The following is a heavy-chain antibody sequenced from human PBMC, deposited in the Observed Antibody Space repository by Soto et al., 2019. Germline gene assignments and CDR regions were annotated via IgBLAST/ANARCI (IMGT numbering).Heavy chain of an antibody. Sequence: QVQLVQSGAEVKKPGSSVKVSCKASGGTFSSYAISWVRQAPGQGLEWMGGFIPIFGTANYAQKFQGRVTITADESTSTAYRELSSLRSEDTAVYYCASGSVTLPRYYYYYGMDVWGQGTTVTVSS. CDR1: GGTFSSYA. J-gene: IGHJ6*02. D-gene: IGHD4-17*01. V-gene: IGHV1-69*01. CDR3: ASGSVTLPRYYYYYGMDV. CDR2: FIPIFGTA.